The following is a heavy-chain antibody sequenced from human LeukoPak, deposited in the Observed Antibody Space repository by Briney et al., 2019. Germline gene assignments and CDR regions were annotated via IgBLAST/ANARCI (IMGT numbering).Heavy chain of an antibody. Sequence: GGSLRLPCAASGFTFSSYSMIWVRQAPGEGLEWFSVIYSGGSTYYTDSVKGQFTISRDNSKNTLYLQMNSLRAEDTAVYYCAKDLREYYYYYYMDVWGKGTTVTVSS. D-gene: IGHD3-16*01. CDR2: IYSGGST. J-gene: IGHJ6*03. V-gene: IGHV3-66*02. CDR3: AKDLREYYYYYYMDV. CDR1: GFTFSSYS.